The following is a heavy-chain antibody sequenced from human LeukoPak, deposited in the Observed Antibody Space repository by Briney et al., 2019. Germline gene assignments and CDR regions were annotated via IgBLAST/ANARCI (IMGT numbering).Heavy chain of an antibody. CDR2: INHSGST. J-gene: IGHJ4*02. V-gene: IGHV4-34*01. D-gene: IGHD3-22*01. CDR1: GGSFSGYY. CDR3: ARGVYDSSGYYPRWYFDY. Sequence: PSETLSLTCAVYGGSFSGYYWSWIRQPPGKGLEWIGEINHSGSTNYNPSLKSRVTISVDTSKNQFSLKLSSVTAADTAVYYCARGVYDSSGYYPRWYFDYWGQGTLVTVSS.